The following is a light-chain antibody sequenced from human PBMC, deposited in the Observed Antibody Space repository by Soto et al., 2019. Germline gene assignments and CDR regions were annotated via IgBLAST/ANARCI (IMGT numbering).Light chain of an antibody. J-gene: IGLJ1*01. CDR2: EVS. V-gene: IGLV2-8*01. CDR1: SSDVGGYNY. CDR3: SSYAGSNNYV. Sequence: QSVLTQPPSASVSPGQSVTIACTGTSSDVGGYNYVSWYQQHPGKAPKLMIYEVSKRPSGVPDRFSGSKSGNTASLTVPGLQAEDEADYYCSSYAGSNNYVFGTGTKVTVL.